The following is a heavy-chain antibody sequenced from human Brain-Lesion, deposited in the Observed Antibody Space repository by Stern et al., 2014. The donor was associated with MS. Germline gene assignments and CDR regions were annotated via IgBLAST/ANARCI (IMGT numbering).Heavy chain of an antibody. CDR1: GFTFDGYA. D-gene: IGHD1-14*01. V-gene: IGHV3-9*01. CDR3: ARDITGSSAYFAY. CDR2: ISWNSGTI. Sequence: VQLVESGGDLVQPGRSLRLSCAAFGFTFDGYAMHWVRQAPGQGLEWVAGISWNSGTIGYADSVKGRFTTSRDNAYSSLYLQMNSLRPEDTALYYCARDITGSSAYFAYWGQGTLVTVSS. J-gene: IGHJ4*02.